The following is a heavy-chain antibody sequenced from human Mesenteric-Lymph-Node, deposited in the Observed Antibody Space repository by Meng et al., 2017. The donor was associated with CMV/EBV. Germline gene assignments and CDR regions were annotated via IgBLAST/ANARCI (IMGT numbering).Heavy chain of an antibody. CDR2: ISYDGSNK. CDR1: GFTFSNYA. V-gene: IGHV3-30*04. CDR3: AKLLTSGSDY. D-gene: IGHD2-15*01. Sequence: GGSLRLSCAASGFTFSNYAMHWVRQAPGKGLEWVAVISYDGSNKYYADSVKGRFTTSRDNSKNTLYLQMNSLRAEDTAVYYCAKLLTSGSDYWGQGTLVTVSS. J-gene: IGHJ4*02.